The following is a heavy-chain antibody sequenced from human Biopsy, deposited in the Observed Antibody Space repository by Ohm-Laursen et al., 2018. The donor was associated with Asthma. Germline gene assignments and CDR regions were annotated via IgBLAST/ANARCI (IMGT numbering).Heavy chain of an antibody. CDR2: ISASGHAT. CDR3: AKDPRIYGDNVAGMDV. J-gene: IGHJ6*02. CDR1: GFTFSSYA. V-gene: IGHV3-23*01. D-gene: IGHD4-17*01. Sequence: SLRLSCAASGFTFSSYAMGWVRQAPGTGLEWVSGISASGHATYDADSVRGRFTISKDKSKNTLFLQMNSLRVEDTAVYYCAKDPRIYGDNVAGMDVWGQGTAVNVSS.